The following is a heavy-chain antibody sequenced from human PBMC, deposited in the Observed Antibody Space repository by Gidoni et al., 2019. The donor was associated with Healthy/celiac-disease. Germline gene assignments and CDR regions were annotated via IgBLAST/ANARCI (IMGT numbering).Heavy chain of an antibody. CDR1: GFTFSDYY. D-gene: IGHD3-10*01. CDR2: ISSSGSTI. CDR3: ARAPYGAGSYGGVYFDY. V-gene: IGHV3-11*01. J-gene: IGHJ4*02. Sequence: QVQLVESGGGLVKPGGYLRLSCTSSGFTFSDYYRRWIRQAPGKGLEWVSYISSSGSTIYYADSVKGRFTSSRDNAKNSLYLQMNSLRAEDTAVYYCARAPYGAGSYGGVYFDYWGQGTLVTVSS.